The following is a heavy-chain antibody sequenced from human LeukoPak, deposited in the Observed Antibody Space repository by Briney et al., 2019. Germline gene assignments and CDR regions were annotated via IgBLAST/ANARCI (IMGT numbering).Heavy chain of an antibody. D-gene: IGHD3-10*01. CDR2: ISGSGGST. Sequence: KPGGSLRLSCAASGLTFSSYAMSWVRQAPGKGLEWVSAISGSGGSTYYADSVKGRFTISRDNSKNTLYLQMNSLRAEDTAVYYCAKEGHYGSGTYSDYWGQGTLVTVSS. J-gene: IGHJ4*02. CDR3: AKEGHYGSGTYSDY. V-gene: IGHV3-23*01. CDR1: GLTFSSYA.